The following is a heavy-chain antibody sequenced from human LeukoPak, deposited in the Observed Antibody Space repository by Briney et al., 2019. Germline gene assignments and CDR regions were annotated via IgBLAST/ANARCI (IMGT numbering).Heavy chain of an antibody. D-gene: IGHD3/OR15-3a*01. CDR3: AKGGASATDAPHGDVVPSSVRDFAD. Sequence: SETESLLCTVSGASISSYYWSWIRQPPGKGLEWIGYIYYSGSTNYNPSLKSRVTISVDTSKDQFSLKLSSVTAAGKAVYYCAKGGASATDAPHGDVVPSSVRDFADWGDGTMVTVSS. V-gene: IGHV4-59*08. CDR1: GASISSYY. CDR2: IYYSGST. J-gene: IGHJ3*01.